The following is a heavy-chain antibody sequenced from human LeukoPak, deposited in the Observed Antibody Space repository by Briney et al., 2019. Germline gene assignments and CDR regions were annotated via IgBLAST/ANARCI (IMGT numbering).Heavy chain of an antibody. CDR3: ARDLGSGTPLDC. D-gene: IGHD1-7*01. V-gene: IGHV3-74*01. J-gene: IGHJ4*02. CDR1: GFSFSSYW. CDR2: IRSDGTST. Sequence: QAGGSLRLSCEASGFSFSSYWMRWVRQAPGEGPVWVSLIRSDGTSTSYADSVKGRFTISRDNAKNTVYLQMNSLRAEDTAVYYCARDLGSGTPLDCRGQGTLVTVSS.